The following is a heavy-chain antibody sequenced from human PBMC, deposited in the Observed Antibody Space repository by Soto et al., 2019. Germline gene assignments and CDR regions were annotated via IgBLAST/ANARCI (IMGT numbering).Heavy chain of an antibody. Sequence: QVQLVQSGAEVKKPGASVKVSCKASGYTFTSYGISWVRQAPGQGLEWMGWISAYNGNTNYAQKLQGRVTMTTDTSTSTAYRELRSLRSDDTAVYYCARGKGSGSYSHYYYGMDVWGQGTTVTVSS. CDR2: ISAYNGNT. CDR3: ARGKGSGSYSHYYYGMDV. J-gene: IGHJ6*02. CDR1: GYTFTSYG. V-gene: IGHV1-18*01. D-gene: IGHD3-10*01.